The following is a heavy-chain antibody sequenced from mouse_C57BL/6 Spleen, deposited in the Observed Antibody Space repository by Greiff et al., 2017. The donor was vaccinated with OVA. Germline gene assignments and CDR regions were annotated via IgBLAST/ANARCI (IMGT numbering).Heavy chain of an antibody. D-gene: IGHD2-4*01. CDR1: GFTFNTYA. V-gene: IGHV10-3*01. J-gene: IGHJ3*01. Sequence: EVKLVESGGGLVQPKGSLKLSCAASGFTFNTYAMHWVRQAPGKGLEWVARIRSKSSNYATYYADSVKDRFTISRDASQNMLYLKMNNLKTEDTAIYCRVRGHYYYEDWGQGTLVTVSA. CDR2: IRSKSSNYAT. CDR3: VRGHYYYED.